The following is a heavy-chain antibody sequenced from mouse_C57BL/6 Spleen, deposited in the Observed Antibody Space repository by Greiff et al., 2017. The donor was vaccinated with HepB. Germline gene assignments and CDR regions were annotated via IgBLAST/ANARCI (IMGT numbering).Heavy chain of an antibody. D-gene: IGHD1-3*01. J-gene: IGHJ2*01. CDR1: GFTFSSYA. V-gene: IGHV5-4*01. CDR2: ISDGGSYT. CDR3: ATELDYFDY. Sequence: VQLKESGGGLVKPGGSLKLSCAASGFTFSSYAMSWVRQTPEKRLEWVATISDGGSYTYYPDNVKGRFTISRDNAKNNLYLQMSHLKSEDTAMYYCATELDYFDYWGQGTTLTVSS.